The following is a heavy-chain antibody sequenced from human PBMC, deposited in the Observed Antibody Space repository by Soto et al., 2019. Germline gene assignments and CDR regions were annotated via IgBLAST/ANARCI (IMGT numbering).Heavy chain of an antibody. V-gene: IGHV1-8*01. Sequence: ASVKVSCKASGYTFTSYDINWVRQATGQGLEWMGWMNPNSGNTGYAQKFQGRVTMTRNTSISTAYMELSSLRSEDTAVYYCARASYYDFWSGSYGMDVWGHGTTVTVSS. CDR2: MNPNSGNT. D-gene: IGHD3-3*01. CDR1: GYTFTSYD. CDR3: ARASYYDFWSGSYGMDV. J-gene: IGHJ6*02.